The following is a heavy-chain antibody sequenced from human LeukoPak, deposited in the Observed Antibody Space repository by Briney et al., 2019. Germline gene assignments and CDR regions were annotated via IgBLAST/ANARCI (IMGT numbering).Heavy chain of an antibody. CDR3: ASDVYDILTGPPTY. J-gene: IGHJ4*02. CDR2: IIPIFGTA. V-gene: IGHV1-69*06. Sequence: PXQXRXWMGGIIPIFGTANYAQKFQGRVTVTADKSTSTAYMELSSLRSEDTAVYYCASDVYDILTGPPTYWGQGTLVTVSS. D-gene: IGHD3-9*01.